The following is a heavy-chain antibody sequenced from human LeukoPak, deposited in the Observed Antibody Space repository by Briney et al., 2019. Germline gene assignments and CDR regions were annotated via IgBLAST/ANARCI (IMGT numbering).Heavy chain of an antibody. CDR3: ARRGASIAAAGTKTYYYYMDV. Sequence: SETLSLTCAVYGGSFSGYYWSWIRQPPGKGLEWIGEINHSGSTNYNPSLKSRVTISVDTSKNQFSLKLSSVTAADTAVYYCARRGASIAAAGTKTYYYYMDVWGKGTTVTISS. D-gene: IGHD6-13*01. V-gene: IGHV4-34*01. CDR2: INHSGST. J-gene: IGHJ6*03. CDR1: GGSFSGYY.